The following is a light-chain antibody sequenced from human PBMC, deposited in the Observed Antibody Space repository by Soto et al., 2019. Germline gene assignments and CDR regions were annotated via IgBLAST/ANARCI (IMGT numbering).Light chain of an antibody. J-gene: IGLJ2*01. Sequence: QSVLTRPPSASGTPGQRVTISCSGSSSNIRSNTVNWYQQLPGTAPKLLIYSNNHRPSGVPDRFSGSKSGSSASLAISGLQSEDEADYYCASWDDSLSGPVFGGGTKVTVL. V-gene: IGLV1-44*01. CDR3: ASWDDSLSGPV. CDR1: SSNIRSNT. CDR2: SNN.